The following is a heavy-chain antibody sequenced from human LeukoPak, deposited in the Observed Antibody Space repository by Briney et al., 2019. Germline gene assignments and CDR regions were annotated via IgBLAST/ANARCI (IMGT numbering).Heavy chain of an antibody. Sequence: SETLSLTCAVYGGSFTGYYWSWIRQPPGKGLEWIGEINHSGSTNYNPSLKSRVTISVDTSTNQFSLKLSSVTAADTAVYYIAGKPLIVPRGVYFEYWGERTLVTVSS. CDR2: INHSGST. CDR1: GGSFTGYY. V-gene: IGHV4-34*01. J-gene: IGHJ4*02. D-gene: IGHD2-8*01. CDR3: AGKPLIVPRGVYFEY.